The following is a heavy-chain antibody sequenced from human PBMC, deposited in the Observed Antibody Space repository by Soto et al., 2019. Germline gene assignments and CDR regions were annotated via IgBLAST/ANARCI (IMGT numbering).Heavy chain of an antibody. J-gene: IGHJ4*02. CDR1: GFTFSSYW. CDR2: IKVDGSGT. D-gene: IGHD5-18*01. CDR3: ARGDGERFDGNGYLGRH. Sequence: EVQLVESGGGLVQPGESLTLSCAASGFTFSSYWMHWVRQAPGKGLVWVSRIKVDGSGTYYADSVQGRFTISRDNAKNTRYLKMTSLRVEDTAVYFCARGDGERFDGNGYLGRHWGQGTLVTVSS. V-gene: IGHV3-74*01.